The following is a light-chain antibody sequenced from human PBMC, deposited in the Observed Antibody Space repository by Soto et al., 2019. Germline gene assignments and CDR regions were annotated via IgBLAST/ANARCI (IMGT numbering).Light chain of an antibody. J-gene: IGKJ3*01. Sequence: IPLTQSPAILSLSPGERATLSCTASQSVDTYIAWYQQRPGQPPRLLIHDTSHRASGVPARFRGGGSGTDFTLTITSLEPEDFGVYFCQQRRNWVSFGPGTRL. V-gene: IGKV3-11*01. CDR3: QQRRNWVS. CDR1: QSVDTY. CDR2: DTS.